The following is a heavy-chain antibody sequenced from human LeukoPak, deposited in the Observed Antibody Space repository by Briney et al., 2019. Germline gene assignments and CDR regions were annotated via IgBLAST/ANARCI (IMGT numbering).Heavy chain of an antibody. CDR2: INPNSGGT. CDR1: GYTFTGSY. D-gene: IGHD2-15*01. CDR3: ARATQGSGRGD. V-gene: IGHV1-2*02. J-gene: IGHJ4*02. Sequence: ASVKVSCKASGYTFTGSYMHWVRQAPGQGLEWMGCINPNSGGTNYAQKFQGRVTVTSDTSISTAYMELSSLTSDDTAVYYCARATQGSGRGDWGQGTLVTVSS.